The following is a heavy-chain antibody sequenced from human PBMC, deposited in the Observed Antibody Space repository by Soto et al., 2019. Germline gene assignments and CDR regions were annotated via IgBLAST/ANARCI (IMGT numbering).Heavy chain of an antibody. CDR2: IYYSGST. V-gene: IGHV4-39*01. CDR1: GGSISSSSYY. Sequence: QLQLQESGPGLVKPSETLSLTCTVSGGSISSSSYYWGWIRQPPGKGLEWIGSIYYSGSTYYNPSLKSRVTISVDTSKNQFSLKLSSVTAADTAVYYCARLLLTRWFDPWGQGTLVTVSS. D-gene: IGHD3-16*01. CDR3: ARLLLTRWFDP. J-gene: IGHJ5*02.